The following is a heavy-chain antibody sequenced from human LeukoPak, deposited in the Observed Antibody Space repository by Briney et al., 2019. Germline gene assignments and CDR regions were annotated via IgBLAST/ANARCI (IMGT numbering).Heavy chain of an antibody. Sequence: EASVKVSCKASGGTFSSYTISWVRQAPGQGLEWMGRIIPILGIANYAQKFQGRVTITADKSTSTAYMELSSLRSEDTAVYYCARVGGRPHRNWYFDLWGRGTLVTVSS. V-gene: IGHV1-69*02. J-gene: IGHJ2*01. CDR2: IIPILGIA. CDR3: ARVGGRPHRNWYFDL. D-gene: IGHD3-16*01. CDR1: GGTFSSYT.